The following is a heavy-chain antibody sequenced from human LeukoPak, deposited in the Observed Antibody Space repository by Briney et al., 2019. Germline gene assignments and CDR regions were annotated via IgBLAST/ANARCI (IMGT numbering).Heavy chain of an antibody. CDR2: ISAYNGNT. Sequence: ASVKVSCKASGYSFTNSGINWVRQAPGQGLEWMGWISAYNGNTHYAQKFQGRVTMTTDTSTSTAYMDLRSLRSDDTAVYYCAKGGSSGWYWNGDPFDMWGQGTMVTVSS. V-gene: IGHV1-18*01. J-gene: IGHJ3*02. CDR3: AKGGSSGWYWNGDPFDM. D-gene: IGHD6-19*01. CDR1: GYSFTNSG.